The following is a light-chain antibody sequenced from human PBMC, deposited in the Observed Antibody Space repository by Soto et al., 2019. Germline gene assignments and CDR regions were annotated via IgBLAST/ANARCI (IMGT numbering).Light chain of an antibody. CDR1: QSVSSSY. CDR3: QQYGSSLI. J-gene: IGKJ4*01. V-gene: IGKV3-20*01. CDR2: GAS. Sequence: EIVLTQSPGTLSLSPGERATLSCRASQSVSSSYLAWYQQKPGQAPRLLIYGASIRATGIPDRFSGSGSGTDFTLTISRLEPEDFAVYYCQQYGSSLIFGGGTKVEIK.